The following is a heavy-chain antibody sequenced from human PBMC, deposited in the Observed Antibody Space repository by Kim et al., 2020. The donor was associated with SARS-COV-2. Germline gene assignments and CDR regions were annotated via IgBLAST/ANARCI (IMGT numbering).Heavy chain of an antibody. CDR2: ISYDGSNK. D-gene: IGHD3-10*01. V-gene: IGHV3-30*18. J-gene: IGHJ6*02. CDR1: GFPFSTYG. CDR3: AKAVLRGVNYYYYGMDV. Sequence: GGSLRLSCAASGFPFSTYGMHWVRQAPGKGLEWVAVISYDGSNKYYADSVKGRITISRDNSENTLYLQMNSLRAEDTAVYYCAKAVLRGVNYYYYGMDVWDQGTTVTVSS.